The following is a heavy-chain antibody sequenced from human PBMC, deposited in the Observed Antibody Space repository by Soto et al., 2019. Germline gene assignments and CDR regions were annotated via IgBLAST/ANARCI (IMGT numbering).Heavy chain of an antibody. CDR1: GYTFTNYW. V-gene: IGHV5-51*03. CDR2: VYPGDSDT. D-gene: IGHD3-10*01. J-gene: IGHJ4*02. Sequence: EVQLVQSGTEMKKTGQSLRISCKGSGYTFTNYWIGWVRQMPGKGLEWMGSVYPGDSDTRYSPSFQGQITISADKSTSTAYLQWNRLMASDSAIYFCARYGRAGDPGYFDYWGQGTLVTVSS. CDR3: ARYGRAGDPGYFDY.